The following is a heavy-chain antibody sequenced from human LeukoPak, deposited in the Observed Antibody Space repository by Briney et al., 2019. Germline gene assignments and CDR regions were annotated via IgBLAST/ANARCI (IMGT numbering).Heavy chain of an antibody. CDR2: IYHSGST. Sequence: PPETLSLTCAVSGGSISSGGYSWSWIRQPPGKGLEWIGYIYHSGSTYYNPSLKSRVTISVDRSKNQFSLKLSSVTAADTAVYYCARGGYYYGSGSYYPFDYWGQGTLVTVSS. J-gene: IGHJ4*02. V-gene: IGHV4-30-2*01. D-gene: IGHD3-10*01. CDR1: GGSISSGGYS. CDR3: ARGGYYYGSGSYYPFDY.